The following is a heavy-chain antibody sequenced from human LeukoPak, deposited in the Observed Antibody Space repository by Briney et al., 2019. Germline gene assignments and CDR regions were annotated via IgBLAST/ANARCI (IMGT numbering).Heavy chain of an antibody. CDR3: ARVIGGAIDH. CDR1: GFTFSSYA. Sequence: GGSLRLSCAASGFTFSSYAMSWVRQAPGKGLEWVANIAPDGSTQNYVDSLEGRFTISRDNPKNSLYLQMHSLRAEDAAVYYCARVIGGAIDHWGQGTLVTVSS. V-gene: IGHV3-7*01. J-gene: IGHJ4*02. CDR2: IAPDGSTQ. D-gene: IGHD1-26*01.